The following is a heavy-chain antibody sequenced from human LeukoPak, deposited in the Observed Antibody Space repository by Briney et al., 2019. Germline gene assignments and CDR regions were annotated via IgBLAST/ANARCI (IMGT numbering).Heavy chain of an antibody. CDR3: TYDSSGNDAFDI. D-gene: IGHD3-22*01. J-gene: IGHJ3*02. CDR2: TRNKANSYTT. CDR1: GFTFSDHY. V-gene: IGHV3-72*01. Sequence: VGSLRLSCAASGFTFSDHYMDWVRQAPGKGLEWVGRTRNKANSYTTEYAASVEGRFTISRDDSKNSLYLQMNSLKTEDTAVYYCTYDSSGNDAFDIWGQGTMVTVSS.